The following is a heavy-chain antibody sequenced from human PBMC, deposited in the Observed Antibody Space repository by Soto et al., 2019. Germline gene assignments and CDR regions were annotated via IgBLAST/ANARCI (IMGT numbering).Heavy chain of an antibody. V-gene: IGHV3-11*01. J-gene: IGHJ5*02. Sequence: QVQLVESGGGLVKPGGSLRLSCAASGLTYSDYYMTWIRQAPGNGLEWVSYISSSGNTISYVDSVKGRFTISRDNARNSLYLQMNSLRAEDTAVYYCARAAGWFDPWGQGTLVTVSS. CDR2: ISSSGNTI. CDR3: ARAAGWFDP. CDR1: GLTYSDYY.